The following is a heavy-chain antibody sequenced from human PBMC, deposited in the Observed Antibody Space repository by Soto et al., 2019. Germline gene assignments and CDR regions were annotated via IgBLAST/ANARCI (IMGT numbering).Heavy chain of an antibody. CDR2: ISSSGGTI. Sequence: LRLSCAASGFTFSSYEMNWVRQAPGKGLEWVSYISSSGGTIYYADSVKGRFTISRDNAKNSLYLQMNSLRAEDTAVYYCARDEFLSDGYNGPFDYWGQGTLVTVSS. D-gene: IGHD5-12*01. V-gene: IGHV3-48*03. CDR3: ARDEFLSDGYNGPFDY. J-gene: IGHJ4*02. CDR1: GFTFSSYE.